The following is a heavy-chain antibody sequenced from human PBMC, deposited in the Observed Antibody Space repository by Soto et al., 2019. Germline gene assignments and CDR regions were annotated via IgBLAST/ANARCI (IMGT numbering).Heavy chain of an antibody. CDR1: GFIVSHNY. D-gene: IGHD1-20*01. J-gene: IGHJ4*02. CDR3: ARGITGTTFDY. CDR2: IYSSGTT. V-gene: IGHV3-53*01. Sequence: GGSLRLSCTPSGFIVSHNYMSWFRQAPGTGLEWVSVIYSSGTTYYADSVKGRFTISRDDSKNTLYLQMNSLRAEDTAVYYCARGITGTTFDYWGQGTLVTVSS.